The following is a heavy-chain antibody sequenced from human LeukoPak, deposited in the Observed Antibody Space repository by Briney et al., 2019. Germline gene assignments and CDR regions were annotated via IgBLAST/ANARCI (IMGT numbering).Heavy chain of an antibody. CDR1: GGPISSSY. J-gene: IGHJ4*02. D-gene: IGHD6-19*01. CDR3: ARHDTYSTGWVDSGN. Sequence: PLETLSLTCTVSGGPISSSYWSWIRQRPRGGLGCIGYVYFTGITNYHPSLKSRVTMAVDTSKNQLSLRLSSVTAADTAVYYCARHDTYSTGWVDSGNWGQGTLVTVSS. V-gene: IGHV4-59*08. CDR2: VYFTGIT.